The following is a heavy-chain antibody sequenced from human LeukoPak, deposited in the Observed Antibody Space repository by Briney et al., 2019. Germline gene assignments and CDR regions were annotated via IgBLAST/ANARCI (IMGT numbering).Heavy chain of an antibody. J-gene: IGHJ5*02. Sequence: ASVKVSCKASGYTFTCYYMHWVRQAPGQGLEWMGWINPNSGGTNYAQKFQGRVTMTRDTSISTAYMELSRLRSDDTAVYYCARESAYCSGGSCLNWFDPWGQGTLVTVSS. CDR1: GYTFTCYY. V-gene: IGHV1-2*02. D-gene: IGHD2-15*01. CDR3: ARESAYCSGGSCLNWFDP. CDR2: INPNSGGT.